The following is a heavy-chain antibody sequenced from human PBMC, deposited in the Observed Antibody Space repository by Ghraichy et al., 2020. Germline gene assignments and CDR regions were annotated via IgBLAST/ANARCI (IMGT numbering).Heavy chain of an antibody. J-gene: IGHJ6*02. V-gene: IGHV3-33*08. CDR3: AREYSSLYYYYYYGMDV. Sequence: GESLNISCAASGFTFSTYGMHWVRQAPGKGLEWVAVIWYDGSNPYYVDSVKGRFTISRDNSKNTLYLQMNSLRVEDTAVYYCAREYSSLYYYYYYGMDVWGQGTTVTVSS. D-gene: IGHD6-13*01. CDR1: GFTFSTYG. CDR2: IWYDGSNP.